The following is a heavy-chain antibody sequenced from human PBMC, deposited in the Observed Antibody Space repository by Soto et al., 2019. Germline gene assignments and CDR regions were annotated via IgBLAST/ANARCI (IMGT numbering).Heavy chain of an antibody. CDR2: INTCNGNT. D-gene: IGHD2-2*01. V-gene: IGHV1-18*01. CDR3: ARGFIPENY. CDR1: GYTFSDYG. J-gene: IGHJ4*02. Sequence: QVHLVQSEGEVKKPGASVKVSCKTSGYTFSDYGVSWVRQAPGQGLEWMGWINTCNGNTKYEQKFQGRVTLRIDTSTTTVFLELTSLKFDDAAVYYCARGFIPENYWGQGTRVTVSS.